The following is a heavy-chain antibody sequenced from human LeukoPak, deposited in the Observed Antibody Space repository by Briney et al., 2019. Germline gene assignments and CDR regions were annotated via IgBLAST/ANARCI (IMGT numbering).Heavy chain of an antibody. Sequence: GGSLRLSCAASGFTFSSYGMHWVRQAPGKGLEWVSSISSSSLYIYYADSVKGRFTISRDNAKNSLYLQMNSLRAEDTAVYYCASGGYSSQKWFGYWGQGTLVTVSS. D-gene: IGHD6-13*01. J-gene: IGHJ4*02. V-gene: IGHV3-21*01. CDR3: ASGGYSSQKWFGY. CDR1: GFTFSSYG. CDR2: ISSSSLYI.